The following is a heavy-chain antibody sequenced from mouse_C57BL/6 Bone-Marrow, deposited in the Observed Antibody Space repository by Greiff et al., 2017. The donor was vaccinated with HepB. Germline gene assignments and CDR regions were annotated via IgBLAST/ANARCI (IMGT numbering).Heavy chain of an antibody. Sequence: SGPVLVKPGASVKMSCKASGYTFTDYYMNWVKQSHGKSLEWIGVINPYNGGTSYNQKFKGKATLTVDKSSSTAYMELNSLTSEDSAVYYCAREEGWLLPAWFAYWGQGTLVTVSA. CDR2: INPYNGGT. V-gene: IGHV1-19*01. CDR1: GYTFTDYY. J-gene: IGHJ3*01. D-gene: IGHD2-3*01. CDR3: AREEGWLLPAWFAY.